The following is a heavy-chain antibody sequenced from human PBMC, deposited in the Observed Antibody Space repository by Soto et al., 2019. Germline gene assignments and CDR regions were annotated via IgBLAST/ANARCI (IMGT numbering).Heavy chain of an antibody. CDR3: TKAAWFPYLSFY. CDR1: GFTFSRFE. D-gene: IGHD3-10*01. V-gene: IGHV3-48*03. CDR2: ISSSGSTA. Sequence: GGSLRLSCAASGFTFSRFELHWVRQAPGKGLEWISYISSSGSTAYYAASVEGRFTISRDNANNSVYLQMDSLRAEDTALYYCTKAAWFPYLSFYWGQGALVTVSS. J-gene: IGHJ4*02.